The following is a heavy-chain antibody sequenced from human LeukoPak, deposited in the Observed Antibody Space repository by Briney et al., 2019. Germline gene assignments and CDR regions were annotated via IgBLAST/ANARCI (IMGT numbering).Heavy chain of an antibody. CDR1: GFTFSSYG. Sequence: SGGSLRLSCAASGFTFSSYGMHWVRQAPGKGLEWVAVISYDGSNKYYADSVKGRFTISRDNSKNTLYLQMNSLRAEDTAVYYCAKDFSGVLSGDYWGQGTLVTVSS. V-gene: IGHV3-30*18. CDR2: ISYDGSNK. D-gene: IGHD2/OR15-2a*01. J-gene: IGHJ4*02. CDR3: AKDFSGVLSGDY.